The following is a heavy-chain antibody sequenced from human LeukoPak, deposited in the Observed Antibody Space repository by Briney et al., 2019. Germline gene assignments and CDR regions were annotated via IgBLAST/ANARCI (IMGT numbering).Heavy chain of an antibody. J-gene: IGHJ4*02. V-gene: IGHV3-23*01. Sequence: GGSLRLSCAASGFTFSSYAMSWVRQSPGKGLEWVSAFSGSTDNTYYADSVKGRFTISRDNSKNTLYLQMNSLRAEDTAVYYCARDIRSGYWGQGTLVTVSS. CDR1: GFTFSSYA. CDR2: FSGSTDNT. CDR3: ARDIRSGY. D-gene: IGHD3-3*01.